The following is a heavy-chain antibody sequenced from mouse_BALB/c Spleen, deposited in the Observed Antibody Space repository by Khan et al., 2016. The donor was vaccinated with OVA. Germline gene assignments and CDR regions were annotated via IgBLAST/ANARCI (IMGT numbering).Heavy chain of an antibody. J-gene: IGHJ4*01. CDR3: ARVGYSGTMDY. D-gene: IGHD2-14*01. V-gene: IGHV9-3-1*01. Sequence: QIQLVQSGPELKKPGEPVKISCKASGYTFTKNGMNWAKQAPGKGLKWMGWINTYTGEPTYADDFKGRFAFSLETSASTAYLQINNLKNEDTAKYCSARVGYSGTMDYWGQGTSVTVSS. CDR2: INTYTGEP. CDR1: GYTFTKNG.